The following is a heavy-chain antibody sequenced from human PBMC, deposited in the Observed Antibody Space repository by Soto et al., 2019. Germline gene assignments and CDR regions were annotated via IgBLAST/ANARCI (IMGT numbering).Heavy chain of an antibody. CDR3: AKDIYDSSWYPNFLDS. J-gene: IGHJ5*01. CDR1: GSTVSSYA. D-gene: IGHD6-13*01. CDR2: IGGSGFSI. Sequence: RALTPSCAASGSTVSSYATGWVRQAPGKGLEWVSTIGGSGFSIYYADSVKGRFTISRDTSKNTLYLQMNSLRADDTALYYCAKDIYDSSWYPNFLDSWGQGTLVTVSS. V-gene: IGHV3-23*01.